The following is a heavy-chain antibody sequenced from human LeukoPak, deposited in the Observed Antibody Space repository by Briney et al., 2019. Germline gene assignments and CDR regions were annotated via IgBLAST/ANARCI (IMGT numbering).Heavy chain of an antibody. D-gene: IGHD6-19*01. CDR1: GFTFSSYS. Sequence: GGSLRLSCAASGFTFSSYSMNWVRQAPGKGLEWVSSISSSSSYIYYADSVKGRFTISRDNAKNSLYLQMNSLRAEDTAVYYCARDGYSSGWANGMDVWGQGTTVTVSS. CDR2: ISSSSSYI. CDR3: ARDGYSSGWANGMDV. J-gene: IGHJ6*02. V-gene: IGHV3-21*01.